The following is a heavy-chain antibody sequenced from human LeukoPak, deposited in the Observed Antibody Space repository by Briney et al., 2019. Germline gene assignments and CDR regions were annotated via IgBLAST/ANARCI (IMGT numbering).Heavy chain of an antibody. V-gene: IGHV3-23*01. D-gene: IGHD3-10*01. CDR3: AKDLRYYSGSGTYCRSLYYYYGMDV. CDR2: ITGSGDST. J-gene: IGHJ6*01. Sequence: GGSLRLSCTASTFTFSNFAMTWVRQAPGKGLEWVSTITGSGDSTYYADSVKGRFTVSRDNSKNTLFVQMNSLRAEDTAVYYCAKDLRYYSGSGTYCRSLYYYYGMDVWGQGTTVTVSS. CDR1: TFTFSNFA.